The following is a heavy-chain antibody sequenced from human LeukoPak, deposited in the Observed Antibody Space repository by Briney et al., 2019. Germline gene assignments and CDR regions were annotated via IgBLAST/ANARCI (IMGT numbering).Heavy chain of an antibody. Sequence: PSETPSLTCAVYGGSFSGYYWSWIRQPPGKGLEWIGEINHSGSTNYNPSLKSRVTISVDTSKNQFSLKLSPVTAADTAVYYCARGGYYDFWSRTPYYFDYWGQGPLVTVSS. CDR1: GGSFSGYY. J-gene: IGHJ4*02. CDR3: ARGGYYDFWSRTPYYFDY. V-gene: IGHV4-34*01. CDR2: INHSGST. D-gene: IGHD3-3*01.